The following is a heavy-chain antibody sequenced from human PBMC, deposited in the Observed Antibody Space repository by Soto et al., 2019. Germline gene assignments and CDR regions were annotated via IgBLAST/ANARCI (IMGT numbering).Heavy chain of an antibody. V-gene: IGHV4-30-4*01. D-gene: IGHD2-15*01. Sequence: SETLSLTCSVSGGSISSGNYYWSWIRQPPGKGLEWIGYIYYSGSTYYNPSLKSRVTISVDTSKNQFSLKLSSVTAADTAVYYCARGLTGGWFDPWGQGTLVTVSS. J-gene: IGHJ5*02. CDR2: IYYSGST. CDR3: ARGLTGGWFDP. CDR1: GGSISSGNYY.